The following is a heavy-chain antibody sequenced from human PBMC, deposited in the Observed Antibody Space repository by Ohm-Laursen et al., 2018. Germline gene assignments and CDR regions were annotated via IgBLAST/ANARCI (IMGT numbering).Heavy chain of an antibody. V-gene: IGHV4-59*08. CDR3: ARGLWWFDP. J-gene: IGHJ5*02. CDR1: GDSISAHY. CDR2: IHHTGYA. Sequence: TLSLTCSVSGDSISAHYWSWIRQPPGKGLEWIGYIHHTGYATYNPSLKSRVTISVDTSKNQFSLKLSSVTAADTALYYCARGLWWFDPWGQGTLVTVSS.